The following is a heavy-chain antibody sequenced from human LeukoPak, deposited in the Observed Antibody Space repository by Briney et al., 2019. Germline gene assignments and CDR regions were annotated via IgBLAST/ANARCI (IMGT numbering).Heavy chain of an antibody. CDR3: ARGRGYCSGGSCYLDAFDI. J-gene: IGHJ3*02. D-gene: IGHD2-15*01. CDR2: MNPNSGNT. CDR1: GYTFTSYD. V-gene: IGHV1-8*03. Sequence: ASVKVSCKASGYTFTSYDINWVRQATGQGLEWMGWMNPNSGNTGYAQKFQGRVTITRNTFISTAYMELSSLRSEDTAVYYCARGRGYCSGGSCYLDAFDIWGQGTMVTVSS.